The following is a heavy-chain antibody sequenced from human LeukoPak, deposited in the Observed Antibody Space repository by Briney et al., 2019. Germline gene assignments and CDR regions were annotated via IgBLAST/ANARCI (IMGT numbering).Heavy chain of an antibody. J-gene: IGHJ6*02. Sequence: SETLSLTCAVYGGSFSGYYWSWIRQPPGKGLEWIGEINHSGSTNYNPSLKSRVTISVDTSKNQFSLKLSSVTAADTAVYYCARVIRRSTVTIYYYYCMDVWGQGTTVTVSS. CDR2: INHSGST. CDR1: GGSFSGYY. D-gene: IGHD4-17*01. V-gene: IGHV4-34*01. CDR3: ARVIRRSTVTIYYYYCMDV.